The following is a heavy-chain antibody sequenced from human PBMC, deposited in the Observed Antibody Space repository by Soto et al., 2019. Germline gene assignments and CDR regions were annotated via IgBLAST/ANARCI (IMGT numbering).Heavy chain of an antibody. V-gene: IGHV3-30*18. J-gene: IGHJ6*02. CDR3: AKDPRGYSSGWYPTYYYYGMDV. D-gene: IGHD6-19*01. CDR2: ISYDGSNK. Sequence: QVQLVESGGGVVQPGRSLRLSCAASGFTFSSYGMHWVRQAPGKGLEWVAVISYDGSNKYYADSVKGRFTISRDNSKNTLYLQMNSLRAEDTAVYYCAKDPRGYSSGWYPTYYYYGMDVWGQGTTVTVSS. CDR1: GFTFSSYG.